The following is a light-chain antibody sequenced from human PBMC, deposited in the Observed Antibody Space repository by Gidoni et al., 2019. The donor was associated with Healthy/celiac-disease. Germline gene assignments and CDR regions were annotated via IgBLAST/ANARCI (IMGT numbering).Light chain of an antibody. CDR2: DAS. Sequence: DIHITQSPSSLSASVGDRVTITCKASQDIRNYLNWYQQKPGKAHKLLIYDASNLETGVPSRFSGSGSGTDFTVTISSMKPEDIATYDCQQYDNLPLTFGGGTKVEIK. CDR1: QDIRNY. CDR3: QQYDNLPLT. J-gene: IGKJ4*01. V-gene: IGKV1-33*01.